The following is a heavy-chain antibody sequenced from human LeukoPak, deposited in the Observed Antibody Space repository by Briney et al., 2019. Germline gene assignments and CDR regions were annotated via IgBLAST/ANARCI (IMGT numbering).Heavy chain of an antibody. CDR3: AREGRYCSSTSCYLDY. D-gene: IGHD2-2*01. J-gene: IGHJ4*02. CDR2: IIPIFGTA. CDR1: GYTFTSYA. Sequence: SVKVSCKASGYTFTSYAISWVRQAPGQGLEWMGGIIPIFGTANYVQKFQGRVTITADESTSTAYMELSSLRSEDTAVYYCAREGRYCSSTSCYLDYWGQGTLVTVSS. V-gene: IGHV1-69*13.